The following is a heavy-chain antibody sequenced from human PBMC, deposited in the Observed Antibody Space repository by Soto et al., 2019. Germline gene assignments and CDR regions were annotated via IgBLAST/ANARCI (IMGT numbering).Heavy chain of an antibody. D-gene: IGHD2-15*01. CDR3: ARGSGVVYD. CDR2: IWHSGST. Sequence: SETLSLTCIVSGGSISSSYLSWMRQPLGKGLEWIGYIWHSGSTNSNPSLKSRVTISVDTSKNQFSLRLSSVTAADTAVYYCARGSGVVYDWGQGTLVTVYS. J-gene: IGHJ4*02. CDR1: GGSISSSY. V-gene: IGHV4-59*01.